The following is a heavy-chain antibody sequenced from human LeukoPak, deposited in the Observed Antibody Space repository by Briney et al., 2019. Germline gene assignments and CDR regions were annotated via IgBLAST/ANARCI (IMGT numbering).Heavy chain of an antibody. J-gene: IGHJ3*02. D-gene: IGHD4-17*01. Sequence: SETLSLTCTVSGYSISSGYYWGWIRQPPGKGLEWIGSIYHSGSTYYNPSLKSRVTISVDTSKNQFSLKLSSVTAADTAVYYCARHAPETGYGDYGDAFDIWGQGTMVTVSS. CDR2: IYHSGST. CDR1: GYSISSGYY. V-gene: IGHV4-38-2*02. CDR3: ARHAPETGYGDYGDAFDI.